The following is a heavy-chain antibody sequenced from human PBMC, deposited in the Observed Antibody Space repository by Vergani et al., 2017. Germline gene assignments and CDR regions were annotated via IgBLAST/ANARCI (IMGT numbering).Heavy chain of an antibody. V-gene: IGHV3-23*01. CDR3: ARDPRIVGALDY. D-gene: IGHD1-26*01. CDR2: ISGSGGST. CDR1: GFTFSSYA. J-gene: IGHJ4*02. Sequence: EVQLLESGGGLVQPGGSLRLSCAASGFTFSSYAMSWVRQAPGKGLEWVSAISGSGGSTYYADSVKGRFTISRDNSKNTLYLQMNSLRAEDTAVYYCARDPRIVGALDYWGQGTLVTVSS.